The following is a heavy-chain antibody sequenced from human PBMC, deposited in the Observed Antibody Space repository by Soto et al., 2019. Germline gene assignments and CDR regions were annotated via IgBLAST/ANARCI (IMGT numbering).Heavy chain of an antibody. D-gene: IGHD3-10*01. Sequence: EVQLLESGGGLVQPGGSLRLSCAASGFAFSSYSMTWVRQAPEKGLEWVSVISAGSRTTYYADSVKGRFTISRDNSKNMLYLQMDSLRVEDTAMYYCTKGIYASGSSPYDCWGQGTLATVSS. CDR3: TKGIYASGSSPYDC. V-gene: IGHV3-23*01. CDR1: GFAFSSYS. J-gene: IGHJ4*02. CDR2: ISAGSRTT.